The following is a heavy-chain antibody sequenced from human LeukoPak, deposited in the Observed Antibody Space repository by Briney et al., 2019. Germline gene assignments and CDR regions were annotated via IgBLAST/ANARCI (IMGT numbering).Heavy chain of an antibody. CDR2: IYSGGIT. Sequence: GRSLRLSCAASGFTVSSNSMSWVRQAPGKGLEWVSVIYSGGITNYADSVKDRFTISRDSSKNTVYLQMNTLRAEDTAVYYCARVAYSSSPGYFDYWGQGTLVTVSS. D-gene: IGHD6-13*01. CDR3: ARVAYSSSPGYFDY. CDR1: GFTVSSNS. J-gene: IGHJ4*02. V-gene: IGHV3-66*01.